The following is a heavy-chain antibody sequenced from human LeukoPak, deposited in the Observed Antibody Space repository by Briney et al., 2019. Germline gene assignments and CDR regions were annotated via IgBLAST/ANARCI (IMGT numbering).Heavy chain of an antibody. CDR3: ARSVAGIRYYYMDV. CDR1: GGSISSSSYY. D-gene: IGHD6-19*01. CDR2: IYYSGST. J-gene: IGHJ6*03. Sequence: SETLSLTCTVSGGSISSSSYYWGWIRQPPGKGLEWIGSIYYSGSTYYNPSLKSRVTISVDTSKDQFSLKLSSVTAADTAVYYCARSVAGIRYYYMDVWGKGTTVTISS. V-gene: IGHV4-39*01.